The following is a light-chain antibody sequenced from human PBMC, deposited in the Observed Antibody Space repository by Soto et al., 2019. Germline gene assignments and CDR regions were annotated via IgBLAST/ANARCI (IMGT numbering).Light chain of an antibody. Sequence: EVVLTQSPATLSLSPGEKATLSCRASQDIKTYLGWYQQKPGQPPRLLIYGASNRATGIPDRLSGSGSGTEFTLTISRMEPEDSAVYYCQQYGSSGTFGQGTKVDIK. J-gene: IGKJ1*01. CDR3: QQYGSSGT. CDR2: GAS. V-gene: IGKV3-20*01. CDR1: QDIKTY.